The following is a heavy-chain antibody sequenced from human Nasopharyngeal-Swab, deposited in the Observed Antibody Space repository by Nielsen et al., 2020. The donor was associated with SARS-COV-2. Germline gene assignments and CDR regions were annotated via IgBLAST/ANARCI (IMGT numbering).Heavy chain of an antibody. CDR3: ARGGGSGSADYYYYYMDV. D-gene: IGHD3-10*01. CDR2: IYYSGSP. CDR1: GGSISSYY. V-gene: IGHV4-59*01. J-gene: IGHJ6*03. Sequence: SETLSLTCTVSGGSISSYYWSWIRQPPGKGLEWIGYIYYSGSPNYNPSLKSRVTISVDTSKNQFSLKLSSVTAADTAVYYCARGGGSGSADYYYYYMDVWGKGTTVTVSS.